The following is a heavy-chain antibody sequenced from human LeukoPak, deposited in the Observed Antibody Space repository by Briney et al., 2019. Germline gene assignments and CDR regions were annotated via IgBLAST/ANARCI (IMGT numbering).Heavy chain of an antibody. CDR2: IYYSGST. D-gene: IGHD3-10*01. Sequence: SSETLSLTCTVSGGSISSGSYYWGWIRQPPGKGLEWIGSIYYSGSTYYKPSLKSRVTISLDTSKNQFSLKLSSVTAADTAVYYCARLLTTPLLLWFGESSGGGFDYWGQGTLVTVSS. V-gene: IGHV4-39*07. CDR1: GGSISSGSYY. J-gene: IGHJ4*02. CDR3: ARLLTTPLLLWFGESSGGGFDY.